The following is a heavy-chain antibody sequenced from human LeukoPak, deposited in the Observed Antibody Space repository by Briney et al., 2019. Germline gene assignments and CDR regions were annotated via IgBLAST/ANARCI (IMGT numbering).Heavy chain of an antibody. V-gene: IGHV3-21*01. Sequence: PGGSLRLSCAASGFTFSSYSMNWVRQAPGKGLEWVSSISSSSSYIYYADSVKGRFTISRDNAKNSLYLQMNSLRAEDTAVYYCASYYYDSSGQSIDAFDIWGQGTMVTVSS. CDR3: ASYYYDSSGQSIDAFDI. J-gene: IGHJ3*02. CDR1: GFTFSSYS. D-gene: IGHD3-22*01. CDR2: ISSSSSYI.